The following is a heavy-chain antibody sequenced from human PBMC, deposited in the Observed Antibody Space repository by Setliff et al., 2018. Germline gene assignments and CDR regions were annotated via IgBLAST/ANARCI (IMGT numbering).Heavy chain of an antibody. J-gene: IGHJ3*01. D-gene: IGHD2-15*01. Sequence: ASVKVSCKAYGYSFSDSAVNWVRQAPGQGLEWVGWISAYSGNAYYAQKLQDRVTMTTDTSTRTAYMELRSLRSDDTAVYFCALSSLSICSGGNCPNVFDVWGQGTMVTVSS. CDR3: ALSSLSICSGGNCPNVFDV. CDR1: GYSFSDSA. V-gene: IGHV1-18*01. CDR2: ISAYSGNA.